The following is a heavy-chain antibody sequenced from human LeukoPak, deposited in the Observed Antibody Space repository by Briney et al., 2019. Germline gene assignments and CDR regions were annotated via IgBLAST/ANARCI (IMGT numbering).Heavy chain of an antibody. V-gene: IGHV1-18*01. D-gene: IGHD6-13*01. CDR3: ARVVSSIAAAGRSEGDDY. Sequence: ASVNVSCKASGYTFTSYGISCVRQAPGQGREWMGWISAYNGNTNYAQKLQGRVTMTTDTSTSTAYMELRSLRSDDTAVYYCARVVSSIAAAGRSEGDDYWGQGTLVTVSS. CDR2: ISAYNGNT. CDR1: GYTFTSYG. J-gene: IGHJ4*02.